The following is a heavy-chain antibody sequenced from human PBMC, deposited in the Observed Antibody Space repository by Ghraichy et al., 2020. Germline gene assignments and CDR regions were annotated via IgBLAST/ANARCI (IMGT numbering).Heavy chain of an antibody. Sequence: SVKVSCKASGGTFSSYTISWVRQAPGQGLEWMGRIIPILGIANYAQKFQGRVTITADKSTSTAYMELSSLRSEDTAVYYCARDMSGIAAAGPANWYFDLWGRGTLVTVSS. CDR1: GGTFSSYT. D-gene: IGHD6-13*01. V-gene: IGHV1-69*04. CDR3: ARDMSGIAAAGPANWYFDL. J-gene: IGHJ2*01. CDR2: IIPILGIA.